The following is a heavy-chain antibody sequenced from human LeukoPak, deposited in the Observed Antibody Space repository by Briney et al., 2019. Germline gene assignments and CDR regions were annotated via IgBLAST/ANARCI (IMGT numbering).Heavy chain of an antibody. CDR3: ARDTRGGYGDYVDY. CDR1: GGTFSSYA. J-gene: IGHJ4*02. Sequence: SVKVSCKASGGTFSSYAISWMRQAPGQWLEWMGGIIPIFGTANYAQKFQGRVTITADESTSTAYMELSSLRSEDTAVYYCARDTRGGYGDYVDYWGQGTLVTVSS. CDR2: IIPIFGTA. V-gene: IGHV1-69*01. D-gene: IGHD4-17*01.